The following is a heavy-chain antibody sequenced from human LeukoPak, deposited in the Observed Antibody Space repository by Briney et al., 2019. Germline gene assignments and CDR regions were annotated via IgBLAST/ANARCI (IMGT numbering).Heavy chain of an antibody. Sequence: PGGSLRLSCAASGFTFSNAWMSWVRQAPGKGLEWVGRIKSKTDGGTTDYAAPVKGRFTISRDDSKNTLYLQMNSLKTEDTAAYYCTTASGYSYGYLRFDYWGQGTLVTVSS. J-gene: IGHJ4*02. CDR3: TTASGYSYGYLRFDY. CDR1: GFTFSNAW. D-gene: IGHD5-18*01. CDR2: IKSKTDGGTT. V-gene: IGHV3-15*01.